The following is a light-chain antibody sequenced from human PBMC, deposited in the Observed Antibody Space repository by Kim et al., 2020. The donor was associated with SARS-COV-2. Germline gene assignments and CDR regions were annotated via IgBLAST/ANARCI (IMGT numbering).Light chain of an antibody. Sequence: DRVTIPCRASQDIANSLACYQPKPGKVPQFLFYAESSLQSGFPSRFSGSGSGTEFTLTIASLRTEDVATYYCQKYNSAPWTFGPGTKVDIK. CDR2: AES. V-gene: IGKV1-27*01. CDR1: QDIANS. CDR3: QKYNSAPWT. J-gene: IGKJ1*01.